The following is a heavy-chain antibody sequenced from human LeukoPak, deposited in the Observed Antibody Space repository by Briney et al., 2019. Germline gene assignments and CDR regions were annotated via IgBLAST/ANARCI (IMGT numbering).Heavy chain of an antibody. J-gene: IGHJ4*02. Sequence: GGSLRLSCAASGFTFSSYSMNWVRQAPGKGLEWVSYISSSSSTIYYADSVKGRFTISRDNAKNSLYLQINSLRAEDTAVYYCVRGSGYFHWGLGTLVTVSS. V-gene: IGHV3-48*04. CDR1: GFTFSSYS. CDR3: VRGSGYFH. CDR2: ISSSSSTI. D-gene: IGHD3-3*01.